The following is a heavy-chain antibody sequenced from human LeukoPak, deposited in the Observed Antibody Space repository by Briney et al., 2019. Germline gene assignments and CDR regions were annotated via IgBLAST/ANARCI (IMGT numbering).Heavy chain of an antibody. CDR3: ARLDMDYYDSSGYGFDY. V-gene: IGHV3-53*01. D-gene: IGHD3-22*01. Sequence: GGSLRLSCAASGFTVSSNYMSWVRQAPGKGLEWVSVIYSGGSTYYADSAKGRFTISRDNSKNTLYLQMNSLRAEDTAVYYCARLDMDYYDSSGYGFDYWGQGTLVTVSS. CDR2: IYSGGST. J-gene: IGHJ4*02. CDR1: GFTVSSNY.